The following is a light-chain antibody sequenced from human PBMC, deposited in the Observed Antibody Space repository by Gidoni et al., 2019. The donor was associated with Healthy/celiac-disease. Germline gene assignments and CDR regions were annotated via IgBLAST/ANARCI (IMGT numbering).Light chain of an antibody. CDR3: SSYTSSSTIL. J-gene: IGLJ3*02. CDR2: DVS. V-gene: IGLV2-14*03. CDR1: SSDVGGYNY. Sequence: QSALTQPASVSGSPGQSITISCTGTSSDVGGYNYASWYQHHPGKAPKLMIYDVSNRPSGVSNRFSGSKSGNTASLTISGLQAEDEADYYCSSYTSSSTILFDGGTKLAVL.